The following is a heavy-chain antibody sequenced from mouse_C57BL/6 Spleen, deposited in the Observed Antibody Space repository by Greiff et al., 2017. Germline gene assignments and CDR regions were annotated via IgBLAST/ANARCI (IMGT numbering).Heavy chain of an antibody. J-gene: IGHJ2*01. Sequence: EVQRVESGGGLVKPGGSLKLSCAASGFTFSSYAMSWVRQTPEQRLEWVATISDGGSYTYYPDNVKGRFTISRDNAKNNMYLQMSHLKSEDTAMXYRERGTWYCDYWGQGTTLTVSS. CDR1: GFTFSSYA. V-gene: IGHV5-4*01. CDR2: ISDGGSYT. CDR3: ERGTWYCDY.